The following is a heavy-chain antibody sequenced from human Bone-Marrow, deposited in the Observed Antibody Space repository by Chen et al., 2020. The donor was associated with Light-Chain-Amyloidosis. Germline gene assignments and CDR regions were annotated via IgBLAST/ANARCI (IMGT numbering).Heavy chain of an antibody. CDR3: TTYSGYGLASFDY. CDR2: IKHDGSEK. D-gene: IGHD5-12*01. CDR1: RFTFSSHW. J-gene: IGHJ4*02. V-gene: IGHV3-7*01. Sequence: EVQVVESGGGLVQPGGSLRLSCVVSRFTFSSHWMSWVRQAPGKGLEWVANIKHDGSEKYYVDSVKGRFTISRGNAKNSLYLQMNSLRADDTAVYYCTTYSGYGLASFDYWGQGTLVTVSS.